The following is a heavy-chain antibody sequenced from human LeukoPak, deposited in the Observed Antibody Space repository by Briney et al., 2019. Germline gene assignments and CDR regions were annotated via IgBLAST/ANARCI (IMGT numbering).Heavy chain of an antibody. CDR3: ATGYSSGRYLIDY. CDR1: GFTFSDYY. Sequence: GGSLRLSCAASGFTFSDYYMSWIRQAPGKGLEWVSYISSSGSTIYYADSVKGRFTISRDNAKNSLYLQMNSLRAEDTAVYYCATGYSSGRYLIDYWGQGTLVTVSS. D-gene: IGHD6-19*01. CDR2: ISSSGSTI. V-gene: IGHV3-11*04. J-gene: IGHJ4*02.